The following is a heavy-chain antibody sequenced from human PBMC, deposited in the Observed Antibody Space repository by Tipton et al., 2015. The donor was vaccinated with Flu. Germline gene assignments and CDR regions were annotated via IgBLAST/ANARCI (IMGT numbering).Heavy chain of an antibody. CDR3: ARAEIGDFDY. CDR2: IYHNGDI. Sequence: LRLSCAVSGYSISRGYYWGWIRQPPGKGLEWIGSIYHNGDIHFNPSLKSRVSISVDTSNNRFSLNLTSVTAAEPAVYYCARAEIGDFDYWGQGTLVTVSS. CDR1: GYSISRGYY. D-gene: IGHD2/OR15-2a*01. J-gene: IGHJ4*02. V-gene: IGHV4-38-2*01.